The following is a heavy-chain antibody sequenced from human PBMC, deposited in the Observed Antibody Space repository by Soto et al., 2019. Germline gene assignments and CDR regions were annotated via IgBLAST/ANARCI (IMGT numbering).Heavy chain of an antibody. D-gene: IGHD2-2*01. Sequence: GGSLRLSCAASGFTFSSYSMNWVRQAPGKGLEWVSSISSSSSYIYYADSVKGRFTISRDNAKNSLYLQMNSLRAEDTAVYYCARDRRYCSSTSCYDDAFDIWGQGTMVTVSS. V-gene: IGHV3-21*01. CDR3: ARDRRYCSSTSCYDDAFDI. CDR1: GFTFSSYS. J-gene: IGHJ3*02. CDR2: ISSSSSYI.